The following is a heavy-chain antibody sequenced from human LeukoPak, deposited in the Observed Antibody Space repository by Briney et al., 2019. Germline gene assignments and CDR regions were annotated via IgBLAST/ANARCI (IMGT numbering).Heavy chain of an antibody. CDR2: VTGGGTGT. CDR1: GFTFSNYA. CDR3: ARLHPDCTTTPCQNSYYSAMGV. V-gene: IGHV3-23*01. D-gene: IGHD2-8*01. J-gene: IGHJ6*02. Sequence: GGSLRLSCAASGFTFSNYAMRWVRQAPGKGLEWVSSVTGGGTGTYYTDSVKGRFTISRDNSKNTLFLQMNSLRAEDTAIYYCARLHPDCTTTPCQNSYYSAMGVWGQGTTVTVSS.